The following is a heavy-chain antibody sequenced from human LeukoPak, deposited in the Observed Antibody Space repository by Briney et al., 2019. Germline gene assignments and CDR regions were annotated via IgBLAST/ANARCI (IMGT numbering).Heavy chain of an antibody. CDR2: SNPSGGST. D-gene: IGHD3-3*01. CDR1: GYTFTSYY. Sequence: GASVKVSCKASGYTFTSYYMHWLRQAPAQGLEWMGISNPSGGSTSYAQKFQGRVTMTRDTSTSTVYMELSSLRSEDTAVYYCARSYDFWSGSPSRAWFDPWGQGTLLTVSP. V-gene: IGHV1-46*03. CDR3: ARSYDFWSGSPSRAWFDP. J-gene: IGHJ5*02.